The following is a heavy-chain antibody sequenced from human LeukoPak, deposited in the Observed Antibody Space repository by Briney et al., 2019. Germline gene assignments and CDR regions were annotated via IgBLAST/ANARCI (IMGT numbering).Heavy chain of an antibody. CDR1: GFTFSSYA. Sequence: GGSLRLSCVASGFTFSSYAMSWVRQAPGKRPEWVSSLTDSGGTTYYVDSVKGRFTISRDNSKNTLYLHMNSLRAEDTAMYYCAKKRDAFDIWGQGTVVAVSS. CDR3: AKKRDAFDI. CDR2: LTDSGGTT. V-gene: IGHV3-23*01. D-gene: IGHD5-24*01. J-gene: IGHJ3*02.